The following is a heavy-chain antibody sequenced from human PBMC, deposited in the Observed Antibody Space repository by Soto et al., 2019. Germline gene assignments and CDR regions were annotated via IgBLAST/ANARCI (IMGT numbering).Heavy chain of an antibody. CDR3: ATAYCSSTSCYAGIWFDP. CDR1: GGSFGAYX. J-gene: IGHJ5*02. CDR2: INHSGST. Sequence: LSLTCAXYGGSFGAYXWTWIRQPPGXGLEWIGEINHSGSTNYNPSLESRVTISVDTSKNQFSLKLSSVTAADTAVYYCATAYCSSTSCYAGIWFDPWGQGTLVTVSS. V-gene: IGHV4-34*01. D-gene: IGHD2-2*01.